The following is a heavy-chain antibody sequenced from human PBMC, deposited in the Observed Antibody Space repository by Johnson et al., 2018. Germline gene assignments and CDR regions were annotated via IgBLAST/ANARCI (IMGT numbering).Heavy chain of an antibody. J-gene: IGHJ3*01. CDR2: IREDGSEK. Sequence: VQLVQSGGGLVQPGGSLRLSCAASGFTFSAYWMTWVRQAPGKGLEWVANIREDGSEKYYVDPVKGRFTLSRDNARNSLYLQMNSLRAEGTAVYYCARETREDVAGKVFDRWGQGPMVTVSS. CDR3: ARETREDVAGKVFDR. CDR1: GFTFSAYW. D-gene: IGHD1-14*01. V-gene: IGHV3-7*01.